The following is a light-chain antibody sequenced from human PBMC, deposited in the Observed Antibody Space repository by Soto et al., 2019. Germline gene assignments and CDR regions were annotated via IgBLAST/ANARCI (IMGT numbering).Light chain of an antibody. Sequence: QSALTQPRSVSGSPGQSVTISCIGTSSDVGGYNYVSWYQHHPGKVPKLMIYDVAKRPSGVPDRFSGSKSGNTASLIISGLQAEDEADYYCCSYAGSYTLIFGGGTKLTVL. CDR1: SSDVGGYNY. CDR3: CSYAGSYTLI. J-gene: IGLJ2*01. CDR2: DVA. V-gene: IGLV2-11*01.